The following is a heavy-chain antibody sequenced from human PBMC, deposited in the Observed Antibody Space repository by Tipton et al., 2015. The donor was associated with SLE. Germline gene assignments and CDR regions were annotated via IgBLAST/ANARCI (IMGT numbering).Heavy chain of an antibody. V-gene: IGHV4-34*09. J-gene: IGHJ4*02. D-gene: IGHD1-26*01. Sequence: TLSLTCAVYGGSFSGYYWSWIRQPPGKGLEWIGEINHSGSTNHNPSLKSRVIISVDTSKNQFSLKLSSVTVADTAVYYCARGREWEPPDYWGQGTLVSVSS. CDR1: GGSFSGYY. CDR2: INHSGST. CDR3: ARGREWEPPDY.